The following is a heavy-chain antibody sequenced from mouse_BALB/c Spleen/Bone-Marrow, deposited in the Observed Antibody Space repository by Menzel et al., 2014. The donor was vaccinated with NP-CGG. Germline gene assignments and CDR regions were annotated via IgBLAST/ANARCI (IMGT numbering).Heavy chain of an antibody. CDR1: GFTFSSFG. Sequence: EVQLVESGGGLVQPGGSRKLSCAASGFTFSSFGMHWVRQAPEKGLEWVAYISSGSSTVYYADKVMGRFTISRDNPKNTLFLQMTSLRSEDTAVYYCARSGSSSGYFDYWGQGTTLTVSS. CDR3: ARSGSSSGYFDY. V-gene: IGHV5-17*02. D-gene: IGHD1-1*01. CDR2: ISSGSSTV. J-gene: IGHJ2*01.